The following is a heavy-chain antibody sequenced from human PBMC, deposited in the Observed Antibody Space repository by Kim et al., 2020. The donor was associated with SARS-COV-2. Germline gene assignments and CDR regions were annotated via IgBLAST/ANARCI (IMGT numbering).Heavy chain of an antibody. J-gene: IGHJ4*02. CDR3: ARGVPIGWGDYGGY. CDR1: GYTFINYA. CDR2: INGGNGNT. V-gene: IGHV1-3*01. Sequence: ASVKVSCKASGYTFINYAMHWVRQAPGQGLEWMGGINGGNGNTQYSQKFQGRVTITRDTSASTAYMEVNSLRSEDTAVYYCARGVPIGWGDYGGYWGQGT. D-gene: IGHD3-16*01.